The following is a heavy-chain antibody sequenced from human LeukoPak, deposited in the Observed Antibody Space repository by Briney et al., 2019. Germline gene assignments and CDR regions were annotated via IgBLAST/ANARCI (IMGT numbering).Heavy chain of an antibody. CDR3: AKDPGFRPHYNAFDI. CDR2: ISGSGGST. V-gene: IGHV3-23*01. CDR1: GFIFSSYA. D-gene: IGHD3-10*01. Sequence: GGSLRLSCAASGFIFSSYAMSWVRQAPGKGLEWVSAISGSGGSTYYADSVKGRFTISRDNSKNTLYLQMNSLRAEDTAVYYCAKDPGFRPHYNAFDIWGQGTMVTVSS. J-gene: IGHJ3*02.